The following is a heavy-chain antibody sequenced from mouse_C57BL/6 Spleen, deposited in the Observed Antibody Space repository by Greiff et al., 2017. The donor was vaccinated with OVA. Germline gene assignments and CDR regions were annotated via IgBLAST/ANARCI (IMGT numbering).Heavy chain of an antibody. CDR2: IDPSDSGT. V-gene: IGHV1-52*01. CDR3: AGGRSMVRNWYFEV. CDR1: GYTFTSYW. Sequence: VQLQQPGAELVRPGSSVKLSCKASGYTFTSYWMHWVKQRPIQGLEWIGNIDPSDSGTHYNQKFKDKATLTVDKSSSTAYMQLSSLTAEVSAVYYCAGGRSMVRNWYFEVGGTGTTVTVSS. D-gene: IGHD2-2*01. J-gene: IGHJ1*03.